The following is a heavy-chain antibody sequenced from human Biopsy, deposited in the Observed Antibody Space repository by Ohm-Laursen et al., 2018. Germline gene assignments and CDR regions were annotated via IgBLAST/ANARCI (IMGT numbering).Heavy chain of an antibody. CDR1: GYTFTNYN. J-gene: IGHJ4*02. CDR2: MNPNSGNT. V-gene: IGHV1-8*01. D-gene: IGHD3-22*01. Sequence: SVKVSCKASGYTFTNYNVNWVRQATGHGLEWVGWMNPNSGNTGYAQKFQGRVTMTRNTSISTAYMELSSLTSVDTAVYYCARDFNYDGGGSFNFDYWGQGTLVTASS. CDR3: ARDFNYDGGGSFNFDY.